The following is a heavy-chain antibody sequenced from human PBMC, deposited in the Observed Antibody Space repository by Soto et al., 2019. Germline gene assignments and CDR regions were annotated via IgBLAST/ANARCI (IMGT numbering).Heavy chain of an antibody. D-gene: IGHD1-26*01. Sequence: GGSLRLSCAASGFTFSSYGMHWVRQAPGKGLEWVAVIWYDGSNKYYADSVKGRFTISRDNSKNTLYLQMNSLRAEDTAVYYCAKDRNRIVGATCDYWGQGTLVTVSS. CDR1: GFTFSSYG. J-gene: IGHJ4*02. CDR2: IWYDGSNK. CDR3: AKDRNRIVGATCDY. V-gene: IGHV3-33*06.